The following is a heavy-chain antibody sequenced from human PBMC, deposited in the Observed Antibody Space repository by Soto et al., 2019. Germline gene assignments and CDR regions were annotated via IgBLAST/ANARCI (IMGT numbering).Heavy chain of an antibody. CDR3: AKATATGGGAFEI. J-gene: IGHJ3*02. V-gene: IGHV3-23*01. Sequence: PGGSLRLSCAVSGFICSSYDMSWVRQAPGKGLEWVSTILVGGSTHYEDSVKGRFTTSRDTSKNTVYLQMNSLTAGDTAVYYCAKATATGGGAFEICGQGTMVTV. D-gene: IGHD2-8*02. CDR2: ILVGGST. CDR1: GFICSSYD.